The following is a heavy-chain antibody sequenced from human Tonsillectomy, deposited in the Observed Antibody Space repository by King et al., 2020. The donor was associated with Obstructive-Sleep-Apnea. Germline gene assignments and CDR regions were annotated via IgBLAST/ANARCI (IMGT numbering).Heavy chain of an antibody. V-gene: IGHV1-18*01. D-gene: IGHD3-22*01. CDR3: ARSSGTSSGYSHDY. CDR1: GYTFTTYA. J-gene: IGHJ4*02. Sequence: QLVQSGAEVKKPGASVKVSCKASGYTFTTYAITWVRQAPGQGLEWMGWISAYNGNTNYAQRLQGRVTMTTDTFTSTAYMELRSLRSDDTAMVYCARSSGTSSGYSHDYWGQGTLVTVSS. CDR2: ISAYNGNT.